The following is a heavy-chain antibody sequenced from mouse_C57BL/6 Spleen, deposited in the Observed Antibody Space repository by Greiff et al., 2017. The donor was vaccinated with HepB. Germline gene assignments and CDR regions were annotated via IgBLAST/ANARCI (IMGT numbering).Heavy chain of an antibody. V-gene: IGHV5-6*01. D-gene: IGHD2-4*01. J-gene: IGHJ3*01. CDR2: ISSGGSYT. CDR3: ARQRDYEAWFAY. Sequence: EVHLVESGGDLVKPGGSLKLSCAASGFTFSSYGMSWVRQTPDKRLEWVATISSGGSYTYYPDSVKGRFTISRDNAKNTLYLQMSSLKSEDTAMYYCARQRDYEAWFAYWGQGTLVTVSA. CDR1: GFTFSSYG.